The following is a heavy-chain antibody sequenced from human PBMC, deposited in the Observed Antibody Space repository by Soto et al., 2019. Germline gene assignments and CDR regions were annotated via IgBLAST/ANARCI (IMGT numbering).Heavy chain of an antibody. CDR1: GFTFSSYG. CDR2: IWYDGSNK. J-gene: IGHJ4*02. Sequence: GGSLRLSCAASGFTFSSYGMHWVRQAPGKGLEWVAVIWYDGSNKYYADSVKGRFTISRDNSNNTLYLQTNSLRAEDTAVYYCARDRGPFNDYWGQGTLVTLSS. V-gene: IGHV3-33*01. CDR3: ARDRGPFNDY.